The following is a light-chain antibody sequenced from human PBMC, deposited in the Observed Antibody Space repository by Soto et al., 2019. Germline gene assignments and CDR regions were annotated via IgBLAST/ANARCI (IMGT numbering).Light chain of an antibody. CDR3: QQSYSTPRT. CDR1: QDIGTY. Sequence: IRMTQSPSSLSASTVYRCSITFRATQDIGTYLAWYQQKPGKAPNLLIFGAKTLQSGVPSRFSGSGSGTDFTLTISSLQPEDFATYYCQQSYSTPRTFGQGTKVDI. CDR2: GAK. V-gene: IGKV1-39*01. J-gene: IGKJ1*01.